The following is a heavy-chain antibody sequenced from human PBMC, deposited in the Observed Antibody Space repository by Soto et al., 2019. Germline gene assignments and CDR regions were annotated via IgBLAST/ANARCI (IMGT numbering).Heavy chain of an antibody. D-gene: IGHD2-21*02. CDR3: ARMFRATCGGDWYVEWGEH. J-gene: IGHJ1*01. Sequence: SETLSLTCSVSGASIRNYYWHWIRQSPGKGLEWIGYVYSSDYTRYSPSLKSRVTISVDTSKNQFYLRLSSVTAADTAVYYCARMFRATCGGDWYVEWGEHWGHGSQGIV. CDR1: GASIRNYY. V-gene: IGHV4-59*03. CDR2: VYSSDYT.